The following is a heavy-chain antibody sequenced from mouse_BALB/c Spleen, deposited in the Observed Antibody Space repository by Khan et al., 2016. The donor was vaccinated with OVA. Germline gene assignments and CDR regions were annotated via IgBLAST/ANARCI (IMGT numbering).Heavy chain of an antibody. Sequence: LQQPGSELVRPGASVKLSCKASGYTFTSYWMHWVKQRHGQGLEWIGNIYPGSGSTNYDEMFKSKGTLTVDTSSSTASMHFSSLTSEDSAVYYCTRGGYYGKSLFAYWGQGTLVTVSA. CDR3: TRGGYYGKSLFAY. J-gene: IGHJ3*01. CDR1: GYTFTSYW. CDR2: IYPGSGST. V-gene: IGHV1S22*01. D-gene: IGHD2-1*01.